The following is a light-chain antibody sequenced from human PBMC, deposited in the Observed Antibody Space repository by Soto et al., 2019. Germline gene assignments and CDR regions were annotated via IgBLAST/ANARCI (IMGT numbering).Light chain of an antibody. CDR1: QSDRSSY. Sequence: ETVLTQSPGTLSLSPGERATLSCRASQSDRSSYLAWYQQKPGQSPRLLIYGASSRATGIPDRFSGSGSGTDFTLTISRLEPEDFAVYYCQQYCNSPLTFGQGTKVEIK. CDR2: GAS. J-gene: IGKJ1*01. V-gene: IGKV3-20*01. CDR3: QQYCNSPLT.